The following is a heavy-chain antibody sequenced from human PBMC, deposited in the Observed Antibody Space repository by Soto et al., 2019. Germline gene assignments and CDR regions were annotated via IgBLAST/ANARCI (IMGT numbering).Heavy chain of an antibody. CDR2: ISGRAGRT. Sequence: HPGGSLRLSCAASGFTFSSYAMSWVRQAPGKGLEWVSGISGRAGRTYYADSVKGRFTISRDNSKNTLYLQMNSLRAEDTAMYYCAKDGIGYYYGMDVWGQGTTVTVSS. J-gene: IGHJ6*02. CDR1: GFTFSSYA. V-gene: IGHV3-23*01. D-gene: IGHD1-26*01. CDR3: AKDGIGYYYGMDV.